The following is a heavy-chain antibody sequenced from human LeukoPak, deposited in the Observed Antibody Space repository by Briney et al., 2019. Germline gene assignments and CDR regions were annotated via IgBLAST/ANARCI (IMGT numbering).Heavy chain of an antibody. J-gene: IGHJ5*02. CDR2: ISAYNGNT. CDR1: GYTFTSYG. V-gene: IGHV1-18*01. Sequence: GASVKLSCEASGYTFTSYGISWVRQAPGQGLEWMGWISAYNGNTNYAQKLQGRVTMTTDTSTSTAYMEPRSLRSDDTAVYYCARGFVFEESPSLPDANWFDPWGQGTLVTVSS. CDR3: ARGFVFEESPSLPDANWFDP. D-gene: IGHD6-6*01.